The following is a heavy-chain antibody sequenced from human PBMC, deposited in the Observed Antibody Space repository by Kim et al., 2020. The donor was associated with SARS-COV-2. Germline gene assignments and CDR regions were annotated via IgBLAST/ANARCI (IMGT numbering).Heavy chain of an antibody. CDR2: T. V-gene: IGHV1-18*01. D-gene: IGHD6-19*01. Sequence: TNYAPKLQGRVTMTTDTSTSTAYMELRSLRSDDTAVYYCARDRDSSPPDYWGQGTLVTVSS. J-gene: IGHJ4*02. CDR3: ARDRDSSPPDY.